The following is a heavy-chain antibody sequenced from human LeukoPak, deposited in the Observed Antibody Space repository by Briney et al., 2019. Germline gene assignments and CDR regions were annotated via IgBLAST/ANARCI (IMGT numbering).Heavy chain of an antibody. V-gene: IGHV3-20*04. J-gene: IGHJ4*02. D-gene: IGHD3-22*01. CDR3: ARGDYYDSSDYYGNWGPDY. CDR1: GFTFDDYG. Sequence: GGSLRLSCAASGFTFDDYGMSWVRQAPGRGLEWVSGINWNGGSTGYADSVKGRFTISRDNAKNSLYLLMKSLRAEDTAVYYCARGDYYDSSDYYGNWGPDYWGQGALVTVSS. CDR2: INWNGGST.